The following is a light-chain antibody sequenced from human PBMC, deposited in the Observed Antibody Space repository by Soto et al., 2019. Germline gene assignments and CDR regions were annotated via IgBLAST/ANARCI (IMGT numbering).Light chain of an antibody. Sequence: EIVLTQSPATLSLSPGERATLSCRASQSVSSYLAWYQQKPGKAPRLLIYDASNRATGIPARFSGSGSGTEFTLTIISREPEDVAVYYCQQRSNWHPYTFGQGTKLEIK. CDR3: QQRSNWHPYT. J-gene: IGKJ2*01. CDR2: DAS. CDR1: QSVSSY. V-gene: IGKV3-11*01.